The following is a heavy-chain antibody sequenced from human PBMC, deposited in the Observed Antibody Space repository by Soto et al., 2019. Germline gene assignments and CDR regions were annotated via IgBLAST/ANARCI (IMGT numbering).Heavy chain of an antibody. CDR1: GFTVSSNY. D-gene: IGHD6-6*01. V-gene: IGHV3-53*01. Sequence: GGSLRLSCAASGFTVSSNYMSWVRQAPGKGLEWVSVIYSGGSTYYADSVKGRFTISRDNSKNTLYLQMNSLRAEDTAVYYCARSQVAARPDYYYYGMDVWGQGTTVTVS. J-gene: IGHJ6*02. CDR2: IYSGGST. CDR3: ARSQVAARPDYYYYGMDV.